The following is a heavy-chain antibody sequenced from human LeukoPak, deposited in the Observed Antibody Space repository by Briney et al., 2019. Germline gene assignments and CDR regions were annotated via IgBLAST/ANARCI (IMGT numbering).Heavy chain of an antibody. CDR3: ARARGSYSRAYAFDI. D-gene: IGHD1-26*01. CDR2: ISYDGSNK. J-gene: IGHJ3*02. Sequence: GGSLRLSCAASGFTFSSYGMHWVRQAPGKGLEWVAVISYDGSNKYYADSVKGRFTISRDNSKNTLYLQMNSLRSEDTAVYYCARARGSYSRAYAFDIWGQGTMVTVSS. CDR1: GFTFSSYG. V-gene: IGHV3-30*03.